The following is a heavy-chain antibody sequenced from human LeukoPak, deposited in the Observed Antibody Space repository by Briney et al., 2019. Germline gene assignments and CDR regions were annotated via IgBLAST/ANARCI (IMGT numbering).Heavy chain of an antibody. J-gene: IGHJ4*02. CDR3: AREFRHYDYVWGKGGPFDY. D-gene: IGHD3-16*01. CDR1: GGSISSGSYY. CDR2: IYTSGST. Sequence: SQTLSLTCTVSGGSISSGSYYWSWIRQPAGKGLEWIGRIYTSGSTNYNPSLKSRVTMSVDTSKNQFSLKLSSVTAADTAVYYCAREFRHYDYVWGKGGPFDYWGQGTLVTVSS. V-gene: IGHV4-61*02.